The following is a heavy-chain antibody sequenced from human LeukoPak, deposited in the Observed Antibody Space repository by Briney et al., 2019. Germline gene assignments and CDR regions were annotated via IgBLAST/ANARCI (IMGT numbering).Heavy chain of an antibody. CDR2: IYYSGST. CDR3: ARQRGDGYNYYFDY. J-gene: IGHJ4*02. V-gene: IGHV4-59*08. D-gene: IGHD5-24*01. CDR1: GGSISSYY. Sequence: SETLSLTCTVSGGSISSYYWSWIRQPPGKGLEWIGYIYYSGSTNYNPSLKSRVTISVDTSKNQLSLKLSSVTAADTAVYYCARQRGDGYNYYFDYWGQGTLVTVSS.